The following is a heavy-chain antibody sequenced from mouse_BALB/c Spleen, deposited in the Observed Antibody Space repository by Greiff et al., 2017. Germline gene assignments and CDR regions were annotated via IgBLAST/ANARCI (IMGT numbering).Heavy chain of an antibody. CDR3: ARQPRGGYFDV. CDR1: GFTFSSYY. Sequence: EVKLVESGGGLVKPGGSLKLSCAASGFTFSSYYMSWVRQTPEKRLELVAAINSNGGSTYHPDTVKGRFTISRDNAKNTLYLQMSSLKSEDTALYYCARQPRGGYFDVWGAGTTVTVSS. CDR2: INSNGGST. J-gene: IGHJ1*01. V-gene: IGHV5-6-2*01.